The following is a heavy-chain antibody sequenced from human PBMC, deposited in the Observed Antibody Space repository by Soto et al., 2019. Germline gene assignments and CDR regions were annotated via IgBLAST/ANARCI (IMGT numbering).Heavy chain of an antibody. CDR1: GDSVSSNSAA. V-gene: IGHV6-1*01. CDR3: ARDRLAVAGTPAFYYYSYGMDV. D-gene: IGHD6-19*01. CDR2: TYYRSKWYN. Sequence: SQTLSLTCAIPGDSVSSNSAAWNWIRQSPSRGLEWLGRTYYRSKWYNDYAVSVKSRMTINPDTSKNQFSLQLNSVTPEDTAVYYCARDRLAVAGTPAFYYYSYGMDVWGQGTTVTVSS. J-gene: IGHJ6*02.